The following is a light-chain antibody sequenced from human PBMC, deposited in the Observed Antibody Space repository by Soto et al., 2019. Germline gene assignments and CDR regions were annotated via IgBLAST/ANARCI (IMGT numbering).Light chain of an antibody. CDR3: KQSYKMPS. Sequence: EIPLTQSPSSLAASVGDRLTLTCRASRNVSIYLNWYQHKPGKGPTLLIHATSNLQIGVPPRSSGSGSGTEFTLPISSLDPEDFGTYYCKQSYKMPSFGQGTRLVIK. J-gene: IGKJ5*01. CDR2: ATS. CDR1: RNVSIY. V-gene: IGKV1-39*01.